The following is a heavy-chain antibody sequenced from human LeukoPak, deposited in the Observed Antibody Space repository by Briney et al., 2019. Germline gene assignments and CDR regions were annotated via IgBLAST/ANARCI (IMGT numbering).Heavy chain of an antibody. CDR3: AFCSGIYGYFDY. V-gene: IGHV4-59*01. CDR1: GGSISFYY. CDR2: IYYNGST. Sequence: SETLSLTCTVSGGSISFYYWSWLRQPPGKGLEWTGYIYYNGSTNYNPSLKSRVTISIDTSENQFSLKLSSLTTADTAVYYCAFCSGIYGYFDYWGQGNLVTVSS. D-gene: IGHD2-15*01. J-gene: IGHJ4*02.